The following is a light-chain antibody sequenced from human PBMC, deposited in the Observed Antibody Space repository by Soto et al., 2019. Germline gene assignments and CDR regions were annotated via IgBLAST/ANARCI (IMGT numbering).Light chain of an antibody. J-gene: IGKJ1*01. Sequence: EIVLTQSPGTLSLSPGERATLSCRTSQSVSNNYLAWYQQKPGQAPRLLIYGASSSATGIPDRFSGSGSGTDFTLSISRLEPEDFAVYYCQQYSSLWTFGQGTKVEIK. CDR1: QSVSNNY. CDR2: GAS. V-gene: IGKV3-20*01. CDR3: QQYSSLWT.